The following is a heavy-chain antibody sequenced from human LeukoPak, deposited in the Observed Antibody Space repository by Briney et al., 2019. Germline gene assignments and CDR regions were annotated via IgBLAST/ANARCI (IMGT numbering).Heavy chain of an antibody. CDR3: ARDRSSFSYAFDI. CDR2: ISTYSDNR. Sequence: ASVKVSYKASGYTFTTYAIHWVRQAPGQRLEWVGWISTYSDNRRYSPKFQGTVTITTDTSASTAYMELSSLRSEDTAVYYCARDRSSFSYAFDIWGQGTMVNVSS. D-gene: IGHD6-6*01. CDR1: GYTFTTYA. J-gene: IGHJ3*02. V-gene: IGHV1-3*04.